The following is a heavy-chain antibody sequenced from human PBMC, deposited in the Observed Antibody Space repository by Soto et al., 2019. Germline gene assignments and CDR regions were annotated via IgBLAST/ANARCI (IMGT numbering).Heavy chain of an antibody. V-gene: IGHV5-51*01. CDR1: GYSFTSYW. D-gene: IGHD1-26*01. J-gene: IGHJ5*02. CDR3: ARLPSQWEPVGPFDP. CDR2: IYPGDSDT. Sequence: LGESLKISCKGSGYSFTSYWIGWVRQMPGKGLEWMGIIYPGDSDTRYSPSFQGQVTISADKSISTAYLQWSSLKASDTAMYYCARLPSQWEPVGPFDPWGQGTLVTAPQ.